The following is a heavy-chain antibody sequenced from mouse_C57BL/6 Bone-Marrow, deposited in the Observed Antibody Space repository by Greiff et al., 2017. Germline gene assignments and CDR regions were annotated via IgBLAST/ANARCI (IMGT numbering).Heavy chain of an antibody. CDR1: GFSLTSYG. J-gene: IGHJ2*01. Sequence: QVQLQQSGPGLVQPSQSLSITCTVSGFSLTSYGVHWVRQPPGKGLEWLGVIWSGGSTDYNAAFISRLSISKDNSKSQVFFKMNRLQADDTAIYYCAKGIYYGVLNYFDYWGQGTTLTVSS. V-gene: IGHV2-4*01. CDR3: AKGIYYGVLNYFDY. D-gene: IGHD2-1*01. CDR2: IWSGGST.